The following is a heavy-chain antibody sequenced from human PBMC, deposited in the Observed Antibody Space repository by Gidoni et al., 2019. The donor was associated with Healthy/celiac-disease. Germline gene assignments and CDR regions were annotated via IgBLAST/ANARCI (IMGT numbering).Heavy chain of an antibody. V-gene: IGHV3-30*04. D-gene: IGHD3-16*01. CDR2: ISYDGSNK. CDR3: ARENQGGGAIYYYYGMDV. Sequence: QVQLVESGGDVVQPGRSLSLSCAASGFTFSSYAMHWVRQAPGKGLEWVAVISYDGSNKYSAESVKGRFTISRDNSKNTLYLQMNSLRAEDTAVYYCARENQGGGAIYYYYGMDVWGQGTTVTVSS. J-gene: IGHJ6*02. CDR1: GFTFSSYA.